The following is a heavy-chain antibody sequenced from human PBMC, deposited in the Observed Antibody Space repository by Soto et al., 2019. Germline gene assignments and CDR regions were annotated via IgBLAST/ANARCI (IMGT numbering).Heavy chain of an antibody. V-gene: IGHV3-21*01. Sequence: GGSLRLSCAASGFTFSSYSMNWVRQAPWKGLEWVSSISSSSSYIYYADSVKGRFTISRDNAKNSLYLQMNSLRAEDTAVYYCARDPGTYYYDSSGYSVDYWGQGTLVTVSS. CDR2: ISSSSSYI. CDR3: ARDPGTYYYDSSGYSVDY. J-gene: IGHJ4*02. CDR1: GFTFSSYS. D-gene: IGHD3-22*01.